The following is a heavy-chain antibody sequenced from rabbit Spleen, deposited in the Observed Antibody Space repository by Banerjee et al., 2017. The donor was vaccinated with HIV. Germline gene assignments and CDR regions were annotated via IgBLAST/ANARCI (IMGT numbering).Heavy chain of an antibody. CDR3: ARDGAGGSYFAL. D-gene: IGHD8-1*01. V-gene: IGHV1S43*01. CDR1: GIDFSSTYY. Sequence: QSLEESGGDLVKPEGSLTLTCTASGIDFSSTYYMNWVRQAPGKGLEWIGYIDPVFGITYYANWVNGRFSISRENAQNTVFLQMTSLTAADTATYFCARDGAGGSYFALWGQGTLVTVS. CDR2: IDPVFGIT. J-gene: IGHJ4*01.